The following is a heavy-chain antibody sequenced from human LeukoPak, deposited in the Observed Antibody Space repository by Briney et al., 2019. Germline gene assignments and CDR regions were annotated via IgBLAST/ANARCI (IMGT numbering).Heavy chain of an antibody. V-gene: IGHV1-18*01. CDR1: GYTFTSYG. D-gene: IGHD5-18*01. CDR2: ISAYNGNT. CDR3: ARDQTAGGYSYGYAGDY. J-gene: IGHJ4*02. Sequence: VASAKVSCKASGYTFTSYGISWVRQAPGQGLEWMGWISAYNGNTNYAQKLQGRVTMTTDTSTSTAYMELRSLRSDDTAVYYCARDQTAGGYSYGYAGDYWGQGTLVTVSS.